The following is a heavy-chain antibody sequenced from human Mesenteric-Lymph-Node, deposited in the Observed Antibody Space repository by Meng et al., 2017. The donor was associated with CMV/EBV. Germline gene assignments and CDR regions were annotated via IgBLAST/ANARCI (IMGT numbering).Heavy chain of an antibody. CDR1: GGSISSSSYY. CDR2: IYYSGST. V-gene: IGHV4-39*07. J-gene: IGHJ4*02. Sequence: CTVSGGSISSSSYYWGWIRQPPGKGLEWIGSIYYSGSTYYNPSIKSRVTISVDTSKNQFSLKLSSVTAADTAVYYCVTTGSGSYSDYWGQGTLVTVSS. D-gene: IGHD3-10*01. CDR3: VTTGSGSYSDY.